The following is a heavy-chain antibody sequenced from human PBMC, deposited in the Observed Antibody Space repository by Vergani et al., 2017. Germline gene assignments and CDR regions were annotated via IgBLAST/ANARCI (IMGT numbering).Heavy chain of an antibody. J-gene: IGHJ4*02. CDR2: INPNGGNT. Sequence: QVQLVQSGAEVKKPGASVKVSCKASGYTFTSYDIHWVRQATGQGLEWMGWINPNGGNTGYAQKFQGRVTMTRKTSISTAYMELSSLRSEDTAVYYCARGPITIFGVVSPAIDYWGEGTLVTVYS. CDR1: GYTFTSYD. CDR3: ARGPITIFGVVSPAIDY. D-gene: IGHD3-3*01. V-gene: IGHV1-8*01.